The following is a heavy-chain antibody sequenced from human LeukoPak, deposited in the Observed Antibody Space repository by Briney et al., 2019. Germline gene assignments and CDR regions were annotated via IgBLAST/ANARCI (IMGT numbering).Heavy chain of an antibody. CDR3: ARGDTMVRGVRFDP. D-gene: IGHD3-10*01. CDR2: IYYSGST. V-gene: IGHV4-39*07. J-gene: IGHJ5*02. CDR1: GGSISSSSYY. Sequence: SETLSLTCTVSGGSISSSSYYWGWIRQPPGKGLEWIGSIYYSGSTYYNPSLKSRVTISVDTSKNQFSLKLSSVTAADTAVYYCARGDTMVRGVRFDPWGQGTLVTVSS.